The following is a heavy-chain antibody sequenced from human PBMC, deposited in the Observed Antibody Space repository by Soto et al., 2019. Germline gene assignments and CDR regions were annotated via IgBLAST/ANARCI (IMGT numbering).Heavy chain of an antibody. CDR2: IYYSGAA. CDR3: TDMLGQWLPRD. D-gene: IGHD6-19*01. CDR1: GGSISGSSYY. V-gene: IGHV4-39*01. Sequence: QLQLQESGPGLVKPSETLSLTCTVSGGSISGSSYYWGWIRQPPGKGLEWIGTIYYSGAAYYNPSLQSXXPXSXXTSSNQFSMKLNSVTAADTAVYYCTDMLGQWLPRDWGQGTVVTVSS. J-gene: IGHJ4*02.